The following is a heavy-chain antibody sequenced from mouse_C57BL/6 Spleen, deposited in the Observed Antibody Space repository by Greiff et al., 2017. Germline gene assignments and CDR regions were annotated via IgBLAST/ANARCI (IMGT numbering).Heavy chain of an antibody. Sequence: QVQLKQSGAELARPGASVKLSCKASGYTFTSYGISWVKQRTGQGLEWIGEIYPRSGNTYYNEKFKGKATLTADKSSSTAYMELRSLTSEDSAVYFCARRDLGAMDYWGQGTSVTVSS. CDR3: ARRDLGAMDY. CDR2: IYPRSGNT. V-gene: IGHV1-81*01. CDR1: GYTFTSYG. J-gene: IGHJ4*01.